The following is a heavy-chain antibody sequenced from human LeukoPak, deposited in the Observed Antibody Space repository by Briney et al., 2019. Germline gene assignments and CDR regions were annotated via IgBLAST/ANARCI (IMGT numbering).Heavy chain of an antibody. CDR1: GGSFSGYY. CDR2: INHSGST. D-gene: IGHD3-10*01. Sequence: PSETLSLTCAVYGGSFSGYYWSWIRQPPGKGLEWIGEINHSGSTNYNPSLKSRVTISVDTSKNQFSLKLSSVTAADTAVYYCARGAQDYYGSGSYDYWGQGTLVTVSS. J-gene: IGHJ4*02. V-gene: IGHV4-34*01. CDR3: ARGAQDYYGSGSYDY.